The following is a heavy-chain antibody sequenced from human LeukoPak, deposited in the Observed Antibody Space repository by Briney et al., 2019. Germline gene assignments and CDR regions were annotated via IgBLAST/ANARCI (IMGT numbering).Heavy chain of an antibody. CDR3: ARVSINRVSGWYVAPNWFDP. CDR2: IYYSGST. CDR1: GGSISSSSYY. V-gene: IGHV4-39*07. D-gene: IGHD6-19*01. Sequence: PSETLSLTCTVSGGSISSSSYYWGWIRQPPGKGLEWIGSIYYSGSTYYNPSLKSRVTISVDTSKNQFSLKLSSVTAADTAVYYCARVSINRVSGWYVAPNWFDPWGQGTLVTVSS. J-gene: IGHJ5*02.